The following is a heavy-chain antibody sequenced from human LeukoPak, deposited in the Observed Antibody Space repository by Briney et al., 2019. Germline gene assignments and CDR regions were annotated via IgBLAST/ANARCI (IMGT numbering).Heavy chain of an antibody. J-gene: IGHJ5*02. CDR1: GGSISSYY. D-gene: IGHD4-23*01. V-gene: IGHV4-4*07. CDR3: ARDTPITTVVTPAGFDP. Sequence: SETLSLTCTVSGGSISSYYWSWIRQPAGKGLEWIGRIYTSGSTNYNPSLKSRVTMSVDTSKNQFSLKLSSVTAADTAVYYCARDTPITTVVTPAGFDPWGQGTLVTVSS. CDR2: IYTSGST.